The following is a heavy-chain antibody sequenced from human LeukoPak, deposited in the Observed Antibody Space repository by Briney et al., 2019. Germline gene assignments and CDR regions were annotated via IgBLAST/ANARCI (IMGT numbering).Heavy chain of an antibody. D-gene: IGHD6-13*01. CDR1: GGSISSYY. CDR3: ARVSPIPAAGSSYYFAMDV. CDR2: IYYSGST. Sequence: SETLSLTCTVSGGSISSYYWSWIRQPPGKGLEWIGYIYYSGSTNYNPSFKSRVTMSLDTSNNQLSLKLTSVTAADTAVYYCARVSPIPAAGSSYYFAMDVWGQGTTVTVSS. J-gene: IGHJ6*02. V-gene: IGHV4-59*12.